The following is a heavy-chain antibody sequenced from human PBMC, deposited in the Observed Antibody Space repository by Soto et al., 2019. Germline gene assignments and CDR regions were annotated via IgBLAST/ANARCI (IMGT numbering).Heavy chain of an antibody. V-gene: IGHV3-21*01. Sequence: GGSMRLSCAASRFTFNSYAMSWVRQAPGKGLEWVSSISSSSSCIYYADSVKGRFTISRDNAKNSLYLQMNSLRAEDTAVYYCASHCSSTSCYLGVSWFDPWGQGTLVTVSS. CDR3: ASHCSSTSCYLGVSWFDP. J-gene: IGHJ5*02. CDR2: ISSSSSCI. CDR1: RFTFNSYA. D-gene: IGHD2-2*01.